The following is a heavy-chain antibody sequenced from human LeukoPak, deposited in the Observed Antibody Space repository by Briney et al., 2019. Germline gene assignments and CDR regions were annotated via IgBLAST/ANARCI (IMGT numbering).Heavy chain of an antibody. CDR3: ARCIFYYGSGSYYYYYGMDV. V-gene: IGHV1-18*01. J-gene: IGHJ6*02. D-gene: IGHD3-10*01. CDR1: GYTFTTFG. Sequence: ASVKVSCKASGYTFTTFGITWVRQAPGQGLEWMGWISTYNGNTNYAQNLQGRVTMTTDTSTSTAYMELSSLGSEDTAVYYCARCIFYYGSGSYYYYYGMDVWGQGTTVTVSS. CDR2: ISTYNGNT.